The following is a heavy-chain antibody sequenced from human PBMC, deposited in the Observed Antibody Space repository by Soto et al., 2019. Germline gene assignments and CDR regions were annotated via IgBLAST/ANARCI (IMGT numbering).Heavy chain of an antibody. V-gene: IGHV3-9*01. Sequence: GGALRLLRAASGFTFDDYVIHWVRQAPGKCLEWVSGISWNSGSIGYADSVKGRFTISRDNAKNSLYLQMNSIRAEDTALYYCAKDTVKCIAVAGWFDHWGQVXLVTVYS. CDR2: ISWNSGSI. CDR3: AKDTVKCIAVAGWFDH. J-gene: IGHJ5*02. D-gene: IGHD6-19*01. CDR1: GFTFDDYV.